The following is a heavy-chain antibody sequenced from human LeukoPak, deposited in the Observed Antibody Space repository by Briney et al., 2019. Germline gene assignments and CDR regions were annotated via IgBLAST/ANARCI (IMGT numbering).Heavy chain of an antibody. V-gene: IGHV4-30-2*01. CDR3: ARVGRYCSSTSCYYYYYYMDV. D-gene: IGHD2-2*01. J-gene: IGHJ6*03. CDR2: IYHSGST. Sequence: SETLSLTCTVSGGSICSGGYYWSWIRQPPGKGLEWIGYIYHSGSTYYNPSLKSRVTISVDRSKNQFSLKLSSVTAADTAVYYCARVGRYCSSTSCYYYYYYMDVWGKGTTVTVSS. CDR1: GGSICSGGYY.